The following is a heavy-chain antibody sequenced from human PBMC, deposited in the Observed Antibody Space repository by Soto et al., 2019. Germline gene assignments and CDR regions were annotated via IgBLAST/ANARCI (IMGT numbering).Heavy chain of an antibody. CDR2: INSDGSST. CDR3: ARDPRGSGWPYYYYYGMDV. D-gene: IGHD6-19*01. V-gene: IGHV3-74*01. Sequence: LRLSCAASGFTFSSYWMHWVRQAPGKGLVWVSRINSDGSSTSYADSVKGRFTISRDNAKNTLYLQMNSLRAEDTAVYYCARDPRGSGWPYYYYYGMDVWGQGTTVTVSS. CDR1: GFTFSSYW. J-gene: IGHJ6*02.